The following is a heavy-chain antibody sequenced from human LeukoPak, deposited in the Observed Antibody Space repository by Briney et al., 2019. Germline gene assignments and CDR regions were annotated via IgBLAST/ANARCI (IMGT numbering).Heavy chain of an antibody. Sequence: GGSLRLSCAASGFTFSDYWMSWVRQAPGKGLEWVANIKQDGSEKYYVDSVKGRCTISRDNAKNSLHLQMNSLRAEDTAVYYCARDPSAFDNWGQGTMVTVSS. CDR2: IKQDGSEK. J-gene: IGHJ3*02. CDR3: ARDPSAFDN. CDR1: GFTFSDYW. V-gene: IGHV3-7*05.